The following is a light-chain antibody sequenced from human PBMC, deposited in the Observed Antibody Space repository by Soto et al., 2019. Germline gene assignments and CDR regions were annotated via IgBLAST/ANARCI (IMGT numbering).Light chain of an antibody. CDR1: QSVGTN. Sequence: EIVMTQSPDTLSVSPGERATLSCKASQSVGTNLAWYQQKPRQAPRLLIYAASTRATGLPARFRGSGSGTEFTLTISSLQSEDFAVYYCQQYNNWPTWTFGQGTKVDIK. CDR2: AAS. V-gene: IGKV3-15*01. J-gene: IGKJ1*01. CDR3: QQYNNWPTWT.